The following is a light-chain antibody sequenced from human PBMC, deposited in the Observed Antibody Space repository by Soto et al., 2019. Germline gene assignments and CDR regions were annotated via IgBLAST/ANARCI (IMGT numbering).Light chain of an antibody. CDR3: SSDAGSPS. CDR1: SSDVGGYNY. J-gene: IGLJ1*01. V-gene: IGLV2-8*01. CDR2: EVS. Sequence: QSALTQPPSASGSPGQSVTISCTGTSSDVGGYNYVSWYQQHPGKAPKLMIYEVSKRPSGVPDRFSGSKSGNTASLTVSGLQAEDEADYYCSSDAGSPSFGTGTKLTVL.